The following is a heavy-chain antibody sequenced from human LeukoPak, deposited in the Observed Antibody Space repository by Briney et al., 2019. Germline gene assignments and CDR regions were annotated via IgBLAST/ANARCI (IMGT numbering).Heavy chain of an antibody. CDR2: INHSGST. Sequence: SETLSLTCAVYGGSFSGYYWSWIRQPPGKGLEWIGEINHSGSTNYNPSLKSRVTISVDTSKNQFSLKLSSVTAADTAVYYCARLAAGTIGYWGQGTLVTVSS. D-gene: IGHD6-13*01. J-gene: IGHJ4*02. CDR3: ARLAAGTIGY. V-gene: IGHV4-34*01. CDR1: GGSFSGYY.